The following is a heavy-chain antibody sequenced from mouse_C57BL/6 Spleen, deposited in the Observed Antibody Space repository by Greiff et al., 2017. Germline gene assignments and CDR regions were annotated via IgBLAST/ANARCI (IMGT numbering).Heavy chain of an antibody. CDR2: IDPSDSET. D-gene: IGHD1-1*01. CDR3: ARLGYYCGCCYFGC. V-gene: IGHV1-52*01. J-gene: IGHJ2*01. Sequence: VQLQQPGAELVRPGSSVKLSCKASGYTFTSYWMHWVKQRPIQGLEWIGNIDPSDSETHYNQKFKDKATLTVDKSSSTAYMQLSSLTSEDSAVYYCARLGYYCGCCYFGCWGKVATLTVAS. CDR1: GYTFTSYW.